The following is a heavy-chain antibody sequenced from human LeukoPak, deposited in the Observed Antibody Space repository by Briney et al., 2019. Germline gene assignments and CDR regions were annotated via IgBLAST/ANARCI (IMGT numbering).Heavy chain of an antibody. D-gene: IGHD2-15*01. J-gene: IGHJ4*02. V-gene: IGHV4-30-2*01. Sequence: SETLSLTCAVSGGSISSGGYSWSWIRQPPGKGLEWIGYIYQSGSTYYNPSLKSRVTISVDRSKNQFSLKLSSVTAADTAVYYCARGPVGYCSGGSCFYLDYWGQGTLVTVSS. CDR1: GGSISSGGYS. CDR3: ARGPVGYCSGGSCFYLDY. CDR2: IYQSGST.